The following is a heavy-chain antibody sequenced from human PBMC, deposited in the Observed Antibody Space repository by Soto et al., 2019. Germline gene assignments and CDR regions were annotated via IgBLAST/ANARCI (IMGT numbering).Heavy chain of an antibody. CDR1: GGSISSYY. J-gene: IGHJ6*02. D-gene: IGHD4-17*01. CDR3: ARGVTTVNHYYYYGMDV. V-gene: IGHV4-59*01. Sequence: SETLSLTCTVSGGSISSYYWSWIRQPPGKGLEWIGYIYYSGSTNYNPSLKSRVTISVDTSKNQFSLKLSSVTAADTAVYYCARGVTTVNHYYYYGMDVWGQGTTVTVS. CDR2: IYYSGST.